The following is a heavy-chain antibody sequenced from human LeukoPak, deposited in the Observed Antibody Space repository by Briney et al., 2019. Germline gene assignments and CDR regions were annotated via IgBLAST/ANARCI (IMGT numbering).Heavy chain of an antibody. Sequence: GGSLRLSCAASGFTFSNYAMSWVRQAPGKGLEWVSFISTSSSYIYYADSVKGRFTISRDNAKNSLDLQMNSLRVEDTAVYYCARLDASRRDGYNSNYFDYWGQGTLVTVSS. D-gene: IGHD5-24*01. CDR3: ARLDASRRDGYNSNYFDY. CDR2: ISTSSSYI. J-gene: IGHJ4*02. V-gene: IGHV3-21*01. CDR1: GFTFSNYA.